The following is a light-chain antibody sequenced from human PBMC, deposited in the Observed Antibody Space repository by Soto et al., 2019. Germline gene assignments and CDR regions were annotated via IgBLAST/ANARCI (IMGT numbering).Light chain of an antibody. CDR2: DAS. J-gene: IGKJ4*01. Sequence: EIVLTQSPATLSLSPGERATLSCRASKSVSNFLAWYQQKPGQAPRLLIYDASNRATGVPARFSGSGSGTDFTLTISSLEPEDVGFYYCQQRSNWLTFGGGTKVEIK. CDR1: KSVSNF. V-gene: IGKV3-11*01. CDR3: QQRSNWLT.